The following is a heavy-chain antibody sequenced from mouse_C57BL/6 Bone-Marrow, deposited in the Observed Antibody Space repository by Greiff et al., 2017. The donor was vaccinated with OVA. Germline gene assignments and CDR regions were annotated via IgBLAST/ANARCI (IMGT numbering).Heavy chain of an antibody. CDR2: IDPETGGT. Sequence: QVQLQQSGAELVRPGASVTLSCKASGYTFTDYEMHWVKQTPVHGLEWIGAIDPETGGTAYNQKFKGKAILTADKSSSTAYMELRSLTSEDSAVYYCTSGDYDDFDYWGQGTTLTVSS. CDR1: GYTFTDYE. D-gene: IGHD2-4*01. J-gene: IGHJ2*01. V-gene: IGHV1-15*01. CDR3: TSGDYDDFDY.